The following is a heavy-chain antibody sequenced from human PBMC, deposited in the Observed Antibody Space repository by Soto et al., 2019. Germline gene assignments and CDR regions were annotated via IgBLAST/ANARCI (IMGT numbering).Heavy chain of an antibody. J-gene: IGHJ4*02. CDR2: ISGSGGST. D-gene: IGHD2-15*01. V-gene: IGHV3-23*01. Sequence: GGSLRLSCAASGFTFSSYAMSWVRQAPGKGLEWVSAISGSGGSTYYADSVKGRFTISRDNSKNTLYLQMNSLRAEDTAVYYCAKDKGYCSGGSCYSWATLFDYWGQGTLVTVSS. CDR1: GFTFSSYA. CDR3: AKDKGYCSGGSCYSWATLFDY.